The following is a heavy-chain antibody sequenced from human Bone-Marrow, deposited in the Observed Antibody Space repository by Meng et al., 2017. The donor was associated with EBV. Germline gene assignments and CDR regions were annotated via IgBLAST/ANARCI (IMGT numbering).Heavy chain of an antibody. Sequence: VRFVQSGAGGKRPGAAVKVACKTSGGTFRMDAISWVRQAPGQGLEWMGGLIPMSDAPHYAQKFQSRVTITADESTSTHYMDLSGLRSEDTAVYYCASESGRGFTPDYWGQGTLVTVSS. V-gene: IGHV1-69*01. J-gene: IGHJ4*02. D-gene: IGHD3-10*01. CDR3: ASESGRGFTPDY. CDR1: GGTFRMDA. CDR2: LIPMSDAP.